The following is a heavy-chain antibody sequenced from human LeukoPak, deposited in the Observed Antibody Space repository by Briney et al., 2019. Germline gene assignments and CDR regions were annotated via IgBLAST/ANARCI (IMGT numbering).Heavy chain of an antibody. Sequence: GGSLRLSCAASGFTFSSYSMNWVRQAPGKGLEWVSSISSSSSYIYYADSVKGRFTISRDNAKNSLYLQMNSLRAEDTAVYYCARDNSETYYDFWSGYQYYFDYWGQGTLVTVSS. CDR3: ARDNSETYYDFWSGYQYYFDY. CDR1: GFTFSSYS. V-gene: IGHV3-21*01. CDR2: ISSSSSYI. J-gene: IGHJ4*02. D-gene: IGHD3-3*01.